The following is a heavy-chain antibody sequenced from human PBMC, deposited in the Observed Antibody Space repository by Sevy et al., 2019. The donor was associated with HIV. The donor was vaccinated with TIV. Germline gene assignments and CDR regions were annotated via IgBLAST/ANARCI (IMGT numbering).Heavy chain of an antibody. CDR3: AREWGGEQLDY. Sequence: SETLSLTCAVSGYSISSGYYWGWIRQPPGKGLEWIGSIYHSGSTYYNPSLKSRVTISVDTSKNQFSLKLSSVTAADTAVYYCAREWGGEQLDYWGQRTLVTVSS. CDR1: GYSISSGYY. V-gene: IGHV4-38-2*02. CDR2: IYHSGST. J-gene: IGHJ4*02. D-gene: IGHD3-16*01.